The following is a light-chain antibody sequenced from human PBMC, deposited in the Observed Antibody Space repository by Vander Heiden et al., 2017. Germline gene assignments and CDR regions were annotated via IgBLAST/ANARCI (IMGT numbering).Light chain of an antibody. CDR2: DVS. CDR1: SSDVGGYNY. CDR3: CSYGGSYTV. Sequence: QSALTQPRSVSGSPGQSVSFSCTGTSSDVGGYNYVPWYQQHPGKAPKLIIYDVSKRPSGVPDRFSGSKSGNTASLTISGLQADDEADYYCCSYGGSYTVFGGGTKLTVL. J-gene: IGLJ2*01. V-gene: IGLV2-11*01.